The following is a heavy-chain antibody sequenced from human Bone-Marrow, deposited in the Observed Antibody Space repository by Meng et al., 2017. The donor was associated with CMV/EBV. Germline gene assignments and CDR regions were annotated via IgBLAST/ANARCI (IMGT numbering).Heavy chain of an antibody. J-gene: IGHJ6*02. D-gene: IGHD5-18*01. Sequence: SETLSLTCTVSGDSVRSSSYYWTWVRQPPGKGLEWIGYIFNSGSTNYNPSLKSRVAISIDTSKNQFSLKLSSVTAADTAVYYCARERGKNLWIQLWGHYGMDVWGQGTTVTVSS. CDR3: ARERGKNLWIQLWGHYGMDV. CDR2: IFNSGST. V-gene: IGHV4-61*01. CDR1: GDSVRSSSYY.